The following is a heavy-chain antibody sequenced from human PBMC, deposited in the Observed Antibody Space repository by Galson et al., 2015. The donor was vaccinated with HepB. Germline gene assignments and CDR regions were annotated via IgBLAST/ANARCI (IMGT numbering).Heavy chain of an antibody. Sequence: SLRLSCAASGFTFSPYSMNWVRQAPGKGLEGVSYICSSSGTQYYADSLKGRFPLSQDKCNSALYLQMNSLRAEDTALYYCARRGGSSSWTPFDLWGQGTLVIVSS. D-gene: IGHD6-13*01. V-gene: IGHV3-48*01. J-gene: IGHJ4*02. CDR3: ARRGGSSSWTPFDL. CDR1: GFTFSPYS. CDR2: ICSSSGTQ.